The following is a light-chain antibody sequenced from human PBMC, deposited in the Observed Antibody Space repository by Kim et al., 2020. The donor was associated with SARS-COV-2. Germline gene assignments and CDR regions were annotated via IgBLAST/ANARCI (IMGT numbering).Light chain of an antibody. J-gene: IGKJ2*01. V-gene: IGKV1-5*01. CDR3: PQYNTTSDT. CDR2: DAS. CDR1: QSITKW. Sequence: DIQMTQSPSTLSASVGDRVTITCRASQSITKWLAWYQQKPGKAPKLLIYDASRLKSGVPSRFSGSGFGTEFTLPISSLQPGYFATYYSPQYNTTSDTFGPGNKLEI.